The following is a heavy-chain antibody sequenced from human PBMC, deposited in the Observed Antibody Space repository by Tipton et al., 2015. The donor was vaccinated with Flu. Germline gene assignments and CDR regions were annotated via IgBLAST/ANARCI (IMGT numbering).Heavy chain of an antibody. V-gene: IGHV3-74*01. D-gene: IGHD3-16*01. CDR3: AKGWGRDY. J-gene: IGHJ4*02. CDR2: INSDGSST. Sequence: SLRLSCAASEITFSRYWMHWVRQAPGKGLVWVSRINSDGSSTTYADSVKGRFTISRDNAKNTLYLQMNSLRAEDTAVYYCAKGWGRDYWGQGTLVTVSS. CDR1: EITFSRYW.